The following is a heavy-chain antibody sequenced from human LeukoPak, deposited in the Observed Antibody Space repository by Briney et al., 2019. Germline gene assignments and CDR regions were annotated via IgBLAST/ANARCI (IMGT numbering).Heavy chain of an antibody. CDR2: IYYSGST. Sequence: PSQTLSLTCTVSGGSISSGDCYWSWIRQPPGKGLEWIGYIYYSGSTYYNPSLKSRVTISVDTSKNQFSLKLSSVTAADTAVYYCASLYGSGSSKIDYWGQGTLAIVSS. CDR1: GGSISSGDCY. CDR3: ASLYGSGSSKIDY. V-gene: IGHV4-30-4*01. J-gene: IGHJ4*02. D-gene: IGHD3-10*01.